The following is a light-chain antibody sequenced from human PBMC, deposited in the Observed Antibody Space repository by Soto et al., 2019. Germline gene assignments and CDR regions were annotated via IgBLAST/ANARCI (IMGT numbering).Light chain of an antibody. CDR1: QSVSGN. J-gene: IGKJ4*01. CDR2: DAS. CDR3: QQYYSYPVT. V-gene: IGKV3-15*01. Sequence: EVVMTQSPATLSVSPGERATLSCRASQSVSGNLAWYQQKPGQAPRLLIFDASTRATGIPGRFSGSGSGTDFTLTISCLQSEDFATYYCQQYYSYPVTFGGGTKVDIK.